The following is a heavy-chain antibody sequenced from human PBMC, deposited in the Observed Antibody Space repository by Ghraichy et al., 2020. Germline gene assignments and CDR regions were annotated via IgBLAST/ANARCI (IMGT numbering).Heavy chain of an antibody. Sequence: GESLNISCAASGFTFSSYWMSWVRQAPGKGLEWVANIKQDGSEKYYVDSVEGRITISRDNAKKSLYLQMNSLRAEDTAVYYCARGGQQLVSHYCSYYGMDVWGQGTTVTVSS. CDR1: GFTFSSYW. D-gene: IGHD6-13*01. CDR2: IKQDGSEK. V-gene: IGHV3-7*03. J-gene: IGHJ6*02. CDR3: ARGGQQLVSHYCSYYGMDV.